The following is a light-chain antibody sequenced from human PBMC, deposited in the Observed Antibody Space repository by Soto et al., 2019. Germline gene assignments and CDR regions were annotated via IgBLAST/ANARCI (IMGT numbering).Light chain of an antibody. V-gene: IGKV3D-20*02. J-gene: IGKJ1*01. CDR1: QSVSD. CDR3: LQRSNWPWT. CDR2: GPS. Sequence: EIVLTQSPGTLSLSPGERATLSFRASQSVSDLAWYQQKPGQAPRLLIYGPSTRATGIPDRVSGSGSGTDFTLTISGLEPEDFAVYYCLQRSNWPWTFGQGTKVDI.